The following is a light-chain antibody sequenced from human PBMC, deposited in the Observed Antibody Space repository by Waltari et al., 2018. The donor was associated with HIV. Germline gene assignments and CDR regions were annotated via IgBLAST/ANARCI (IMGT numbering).Light chain of an antibody. CDR1: SSNLGTNT. CDR2: NNN. V-gene: IGLV1-44*01. J-gene: IGLJ3*02. CDR3: AAWDDSLNGQVV. Sequence: QSVLTQPPSASGTPGQRVTISCSGSSSNLGTNTLSWYQQVPGTSPNLLIYNNNQRPSGVPDRFSGSKSGTSASLAITGLQSEDEADYHCAAWDDSLNGQVVFGGGTKLTVL.